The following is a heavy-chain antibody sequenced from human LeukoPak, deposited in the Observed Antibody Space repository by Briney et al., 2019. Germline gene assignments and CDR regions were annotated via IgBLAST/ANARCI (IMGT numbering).Heavy chain of an antibody. CDR2: IWYDGSDK. CDR1: GFRFSTYG. V-gene: IGHV3-33*01. J-gene: IGHJ4*02. CDR3: ARDRGPDY. Sequence: PGGSLRLSCAASGFRFSTYGMHWVRQAPGKGLEWVAVIWYDGSDKYYADSVKGRFTISRDNAKNTLYLQMNSLRAEDTAVYYCARDRGPDYWGQGTLITVSS.